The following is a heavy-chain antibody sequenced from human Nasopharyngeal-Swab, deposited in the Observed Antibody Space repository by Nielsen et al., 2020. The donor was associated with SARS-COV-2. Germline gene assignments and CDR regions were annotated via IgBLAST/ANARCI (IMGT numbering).Heavy chain of an antibody. CDR2: ISSSSSTI. J-gene: IGHJ5*02. V-gene: IGHV3-48*01. CDR1: GFTFSSYS. Sequence: GGSLRLSCAASGFTFSSYSMNWVRQAPGKGLEWVSYISSSSSTIYYADSVKGRFTISRDNAKNSLYLQMNSLGAEDTAVYYCARATRPRYCSSTSCFNWFDPWGQGTLVTVSS. D-gene: IGHD2-2*01. CDR3: ARATRPRYCSSTSCFNWFDP.